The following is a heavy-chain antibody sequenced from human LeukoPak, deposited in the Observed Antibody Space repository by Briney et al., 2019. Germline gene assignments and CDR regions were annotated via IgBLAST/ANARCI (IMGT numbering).Heavy chain of an antibody. CDR3: AKGPGPKYSSSSGYFDY. J-gene: IGHJ4*02. V-gene: IGHV3-23*01. CDR2: ISSSGGST. Sequence: PGGSLRLSCAASGFTFSSYAMTWVRQAPGKGLEWVSLISSSGGSTYYTDSVKGRFTISRDNSKNTLYLQMNSLRAEDTAVYYCAKGPGPKYSSSSGYFDYWGQGTLVTVSS. D-gene: IGHD6-6*01. CDR1: GFTFSSYA.